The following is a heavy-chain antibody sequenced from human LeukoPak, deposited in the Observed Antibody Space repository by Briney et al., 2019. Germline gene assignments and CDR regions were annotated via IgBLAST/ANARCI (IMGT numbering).Heavy chain of an antibody. CDR1: GFIFSNYA. V-gene: IGHV3-23*01. CDR3: ANNPRTIVVVTAIHNY. J-gene: IGHJ4*02. CDR2: IRGSGGGT. Sequence: GGSLRLSCAASGFIFSNYALMWLRQSPGKGLEWVSAIRGSGGGTFYADSVKGRFTISRDNSKNTLYLQMNSLRAEDTAVYYCANNPRTIVVVTAIHNYWGQGTLVTVSS. D-gene: IGHD2-21*02.